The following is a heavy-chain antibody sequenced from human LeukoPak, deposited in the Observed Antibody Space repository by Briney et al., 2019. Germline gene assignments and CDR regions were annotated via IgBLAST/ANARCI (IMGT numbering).Heavy chain of an antibody. D-gene: IGHD1-26*01. CDR2: NSGST. V-gene: IGHV4-59*08. CDR3: ARGRGYGGNYLRSFDI. Sequence: SETLSLTRTVSGDSISSYFWSWIRQPPGKGLEWIGYNSGSTNYNPSLKSRVTILLDRSKNQFSLKLSSVTAADTAVYYCARGRGYGGNYLRSFDIWGQGTMVTVSS. CDR1: GDSISSYF. J-gene: IGHJ3*02.